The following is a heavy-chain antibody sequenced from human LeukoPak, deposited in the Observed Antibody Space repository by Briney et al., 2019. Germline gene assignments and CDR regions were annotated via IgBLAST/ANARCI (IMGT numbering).Heavy chain of an antibody. CDR1: GGPFSGYY. D-gene: IGHD6-13*01. J-gene: IGHJ4*02. Sequence: SSETLSLTCAVYGGPFSGYYWSWIRRPPGKGLEWIGEINHSGSTNYNPSLKSRVTISVDTSKNQFSLKLSSVTAADTAVYYCARGSEGYSSSWYLTFDYWGQGTLVTVSS. CDR3: ARGSEGYSSSWYLTFDY. V-gene: IGHV4-34*01. CDR2: INHSGST.